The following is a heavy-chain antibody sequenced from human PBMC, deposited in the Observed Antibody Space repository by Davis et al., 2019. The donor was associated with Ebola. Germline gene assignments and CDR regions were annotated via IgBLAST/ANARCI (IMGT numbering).Heavy chain of an antibody. D-gene: IGHD3-3*01. CDR3: ARGGFLEWLLVYYGMDV. Sequence: GGSLRLSCAASGFTFSSYSMNWVRQAPGKGLEWVSSISSSSSYIYYADSVKGRFTISRDNAKNSLYLQMNSLRAEDTAVYYCARGGFLEWLLVYYGMDVWGQGTTVTVSS. V-gene: IGHV3-21*01. CDR1: GFTFSSYS. J-gene: IGHJ6*02. CDR2: ISSSSSYI.